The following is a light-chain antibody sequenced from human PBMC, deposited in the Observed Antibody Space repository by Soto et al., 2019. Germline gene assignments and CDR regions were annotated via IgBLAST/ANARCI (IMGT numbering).Light chain of an antibody. Sequence: EIVLTQSPGTLSLSPGERATLSCRASQSVSSSYLAWYQQKPGQAPRLLIYGASSRATGIPDRLSGSGSGTDFTLTISRLEPEDFAVYYCQLYGSSPIFTFGPGTKVDIK. CDR1: QSVSSSY. CDR3: QLYGSSPIFT. CDR2: GAS. J-gene: IGKJ3*01. V-gene: IGKV3-20*01.